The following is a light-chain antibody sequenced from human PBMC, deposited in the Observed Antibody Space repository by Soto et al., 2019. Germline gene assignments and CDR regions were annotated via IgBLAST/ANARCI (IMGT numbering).Light chain of an antibody. Sequence: IQLTQSPSSLSASVGDRVTITCRASQGISSYLAWYQQKPGKAPKLLIYAASILQSGVPSRFSGSGSWTDFRLTVSSLQTEDLAAYYCQQLNSYPPAITFGQGTRLEIK. CDR1: QGISSY. V-gene: IGKV1-9*01. CDR2: AAS. CDR3: QQLNSYPPAIT. J-gene: IGKJ5*01.